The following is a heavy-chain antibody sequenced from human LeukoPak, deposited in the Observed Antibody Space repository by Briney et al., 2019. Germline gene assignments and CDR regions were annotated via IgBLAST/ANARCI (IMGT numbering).Heavy chain of an antibody. J-gene: IGHJ6*03. CDR1: GYTFTSYG. D-gene: IGHD3-16*01. V-gene: IGHV1-18*01. CDR3: ARALTLDPTLGGYYYYYYMDV. CDR2: ISAYNGNT. Sequence: ASVKVSCKASGYTFTSYGISWVRQAPGQRLEWMGWISAYNGNTNYAQKLQGRVTMTTDTSTSTAYMELRSLRSDDTAVYYCARALTLDPTLGGYYYYYYMDVWGKGTTVTVSS.